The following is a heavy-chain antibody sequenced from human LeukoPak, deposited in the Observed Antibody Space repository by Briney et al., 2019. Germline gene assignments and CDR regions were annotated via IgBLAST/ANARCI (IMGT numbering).Heavy chain of an antibody. CDR1: GGSINSASYY. J-gene: IGHJ6*03. CDR3: ARAMGGYYYYYYMDV. CDR2: IYYSGNT. V-gene: IGHV4-31*03. D-gene: IGHD1-26*01. Sequence: PSETLSLTCTVSGGSINSASYYWNWIRQHPGKGLEWIGYIYYSGNTYYNPSLKSRVSISVDTSKTQFSLKLSSVTAADTAVYYCARAMGGYYYYYYMDVWGKGTTVTVSS.